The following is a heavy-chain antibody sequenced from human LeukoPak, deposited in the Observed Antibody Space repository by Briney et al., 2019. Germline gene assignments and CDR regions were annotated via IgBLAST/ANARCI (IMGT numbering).Heavy chain of an antibody. D-gene: IGHD3-9*01. J-gene: IGHJ4*02. CDR3: ARDRYDILTGYYTPRFDY. V-gene: IGHV1-3*01. CDR1: GYTFTSYA. CDR2: INAANGNT. Sequence: ASVKVSCKASGYTFTSYAMHWVRQAPGQRLEWMGWINAANGNTKYSQKFQGRVTITRDTSASTAYMELRSLRSDDTAVYYRARDRYDILTGYYTPRFDYWGQGTLVTVSS.